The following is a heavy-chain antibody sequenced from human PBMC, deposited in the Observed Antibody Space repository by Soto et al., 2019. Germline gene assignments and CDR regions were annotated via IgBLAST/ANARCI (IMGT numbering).Heavy chain of an antibody. CDR3: AKEGYYYDSSGNH. CDR2: ISYDGSNK. J-gene: IGHJ5*02. CDR1: GFTFSSYG. V-gene: IGHV3-30*18. D-gene: IGHD3-22*01. Sequence: GGSLRLSCAASGFTFSSYGMHWVRQAPGKGLEWVAVISYDGSNKYYADSVKGRFTISRDNSKNTLYLQMNSLRAEDTAVYYCAKEGYYYDSSGNHWGQGTLVTVSS.